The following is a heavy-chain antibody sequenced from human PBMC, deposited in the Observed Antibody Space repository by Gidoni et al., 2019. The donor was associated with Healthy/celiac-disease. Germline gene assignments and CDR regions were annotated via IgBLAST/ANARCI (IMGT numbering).Heavy chain of an antibody. CDR1: GSTFDDYT. J-gene: IGHJ4*02. Sequence: EVQLVESGGVVVQPGGSLRLPCAAPGSTFDDYTIHWVRQAPGKGLEWVSLISCDGGSTNYADSVKGRFTISRDNSKNSLYLQMNSLRTEDTALYYCAKGYYGNHGTYFDYWGQGTLVTVSS. CDR2: ISCDGGST. D-gene: IGHD3-3*01. CDR3: AKGYYGNHGTYFDY. V-gene: IGHV3-43*01.